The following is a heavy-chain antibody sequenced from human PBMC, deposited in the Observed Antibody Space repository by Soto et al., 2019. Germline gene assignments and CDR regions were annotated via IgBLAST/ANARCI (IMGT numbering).Heavy chain of an antibody. V-gene: IGHV3-48*02. CDR2: ISSSSSPI. CDR3: VRDARTMVRGHYFDY. Sequence: EVQLVESGGGLVQPGGSLRLSCAASGFTFSDYSLNWVRQAPGRWLEWVSYISSSSSPIYYADSVKGRFTISRDNAKHSLYLQMNSLRDEDTAVYYCVRDARTMVRGHYFDYWGQGTLVTVSS. CDR1: GFTFSDYS. J-gene: IGHJ4*02. D-gene: IGHD3-10*01.